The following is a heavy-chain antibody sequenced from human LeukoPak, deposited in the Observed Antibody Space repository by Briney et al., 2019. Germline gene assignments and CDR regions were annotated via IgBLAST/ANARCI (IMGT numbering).Heavy chain of an antibody. Sequence: PSETLSLTCTVSGGSISSSSYYWGWIRQPPGKGLEWIGSIYYSGSTYYNPSLKSRVTISVDTSKNQFSLRLSSVTAADTAVYYCATLRYSSSWFNYWGQGTLVTVSS. CDR1: GGSISSSSYY. CDR2: IYYSGST. CDR3: ATLRYSSSWFNY. J-gene: IGHJ4*02. D-gene: IGHD6-13*01. V-gene: IGHV4-39*01.